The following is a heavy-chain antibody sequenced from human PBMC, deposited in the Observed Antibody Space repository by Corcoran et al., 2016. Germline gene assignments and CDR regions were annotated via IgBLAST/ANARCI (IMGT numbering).Heavy chain of an antibody. CDR3: AGGVGGNGPYCNHDY. J-gene: IGHJ4*02. D-gene: IGHD2-15*01. V-gene: IGHV3-53*01. Sequence: EVQLVESGGGLIQPGGSLRLSCVASGFTVSSKYMNWVRQAPGKGLEGVSVIYSGSSTYYADSVKGRFTISRDKSKNILYLQMNSLRAEETAVDYCAGGVGGNGPYCNHDYWGQGTLVTVSS. CDR1: GFTVSSKY. CDR2: IYSGSST.